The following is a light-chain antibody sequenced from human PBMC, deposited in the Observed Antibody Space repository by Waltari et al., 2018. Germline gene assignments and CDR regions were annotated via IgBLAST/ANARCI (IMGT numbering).Light chain of an antibody. CDR2: EVS. J-gene: IGLJ2*01. V-gene: IGLV2-18*02. CDR1: SSDVGSYNL. Sequence: QSALTQPPSVSGSPGQSVTIPCTGTSSDVGSYNLVSWYQQPPGTAPKLMIYEVSNRPSGVPDRFSGSKSGNTASLTISGLQAEDEADYYCTSYTSTRTYVVFGGGTKLTVL. CDR3: TSYTSTRTYVV.